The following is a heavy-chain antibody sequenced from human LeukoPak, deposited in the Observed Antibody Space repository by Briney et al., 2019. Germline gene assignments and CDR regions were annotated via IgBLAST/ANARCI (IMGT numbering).Heavy chain of an antibody. V-gene: IGHV4-59*08. CDR1: GGSISSYY. D-gene: IGHD3-22*01. CDR3: ARHAHTYYYDSSGYYYDY. CDR2: IYYSGST. J-gene: IGHJ4*02. Sequence: SGTLSLTCTVSGGSISSYYWSWIRQPPGKGLEWIGYIYYSGSTNYNPSLKSRVTISVDTSKNQFSLKLSSVTAADTAVYYCARHAHTYYYDSSGYYYDYWGQGTLVTVSS.